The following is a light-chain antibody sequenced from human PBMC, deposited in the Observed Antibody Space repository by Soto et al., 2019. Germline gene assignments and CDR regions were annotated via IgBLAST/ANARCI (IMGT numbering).Light chain of an antibody. Sequence: QSVLTQPPSVSGAPGQRVTISCTGSSSNIGAGYDVHWYQQLPGTAPKLLIYGNSNRPSGVPDRFSGSKSGTSASLAITRLQAEDEADYYCQSYDSSLSGDVVFGGGTKLTVL. V-gene: IGLV1-40*01. CDR3: QSYDSSLSGDVV. J-gene: IGLJ2*01. CDR2: GNS. CDR1: SSNIGAGYD.